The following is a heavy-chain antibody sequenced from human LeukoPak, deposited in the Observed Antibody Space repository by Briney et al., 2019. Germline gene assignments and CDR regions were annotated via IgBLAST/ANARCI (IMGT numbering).Heavy chain of an antibody. CDR3: ADHIAAAGHHYFDY. Sequence: SETLSLTCTVSGGSISSYYWSWIRQPAGKGLEWIGRIYRSGSTDYNPSLKSRVTISVDTSKNQFSLKLSSVTAADTAVYYCADHIAAAGHHYFDYWGQGTLVTVSS. J-gene: IGHJ4*02. CDR1: GGSISSYY. D-gene: IGHD6-13*01. V-gene: IGHV4-4*07. CDR2: IYRSGST.